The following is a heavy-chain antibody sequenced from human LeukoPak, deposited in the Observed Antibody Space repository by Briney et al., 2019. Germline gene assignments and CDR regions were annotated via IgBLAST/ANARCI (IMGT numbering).Heavy chain of an antibody. J-gene: IGHJ4*02. D-gene: IGHD3-9*01. CDR3: ATHWGGRYFDWLLPSYFDY. Sequence: SETLSLTCTVSGGSISSSSYYWGWIRQPRGKGLEWIGSIYYSGSTYYNPSLKSRVTISVDTSKNQFSLKLSSVTAADTAVYYCATHWGGRYFDWLLPSYFDYWGQGTLVTVSS. CDR2: IYYSGST. V-gene: IGHV4-39*01. CDR1: GGSISSSSYY.